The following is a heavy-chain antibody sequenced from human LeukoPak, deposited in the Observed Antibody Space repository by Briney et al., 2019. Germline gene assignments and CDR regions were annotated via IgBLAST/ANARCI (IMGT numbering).Heavy chain of an antibody. CDR2: INSDGSST. J-gene: IGHJ4*02. Sequence: GGSLRLSCAASGFTFSSYWMYWVRQVPGKGLVWVSRINSDGSSTTYADSVKGRFTISRDNAKNTLYLQMNSLRVEDTAVYYCVRGPSRDGYRHWGRGTLVTVSS. V-gene: IGHV3-74*01. D-gene: IGHD5-24*01. CDR1: GFTFSSYW. CDR3: VRGPSRDGYRH.